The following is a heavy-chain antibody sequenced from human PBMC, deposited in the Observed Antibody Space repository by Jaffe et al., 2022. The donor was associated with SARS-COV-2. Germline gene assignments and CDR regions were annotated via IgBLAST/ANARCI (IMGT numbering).Heavy chain of an antibody. J-gene: IGHJ4*02. CDR1: GFTFNIYT. CDR2: VSAGGGGT. D-gene: IGHD3-22*01. V-gene: IGHV3-23*01. CDR3: ARVESGYYAD. Sequence: EVHLLESGGDLVQPGGSLRLPCVASGFTFNIYTMSWVRQAPGKGLEWVSSVSAGGGGTYYADSVKGRFTISRDNSKNTLYLQMNSLRAEDTAVYYCARVESGYYADWGQGTLVTVSS.